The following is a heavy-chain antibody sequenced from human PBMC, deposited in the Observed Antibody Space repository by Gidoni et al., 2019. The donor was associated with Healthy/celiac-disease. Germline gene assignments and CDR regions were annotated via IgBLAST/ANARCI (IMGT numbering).Heavy chain of an antibody. CDR1: GFTFSSYS. CDR2: ISSSSSYI. D-gene: IGHD4-17*01. V-gene: IGHV3-21*01. J-gene: IGHJ5*02. Sequence: EVQLVESGGGLVKPGGSLRLSGAASGFTFSSYSMNWVRQAPGKGLGWVSSISSSSSYISYADSVKGRFTISRDNAKNSLYLQMNSLRAEDTAVYYCATEIYGDSDNWFDPWGQGTLVTVSS. CDR3: ATEIYGDSDNWFDP.